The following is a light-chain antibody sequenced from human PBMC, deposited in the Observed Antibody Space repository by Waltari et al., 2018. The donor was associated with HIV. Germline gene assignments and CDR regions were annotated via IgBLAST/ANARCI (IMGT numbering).Light chain of an antibody. CDR1: NSNVGSKP. V-gene: IGLV1-47*01. Sequence: QSVLTQPPSASGTLGQRVTISCPGSNSNVGSKPVYWFQQVPGTAPKLLIYRDYQRRSGIPDRFSGSKSGASASLTIGGLRSEDEADYYCVAWDDSLSGYVFGTGTKVSVL. J-gene: IGLJ1*01. CDR3: VAWDDSLSGYV. CDR2: RDY.